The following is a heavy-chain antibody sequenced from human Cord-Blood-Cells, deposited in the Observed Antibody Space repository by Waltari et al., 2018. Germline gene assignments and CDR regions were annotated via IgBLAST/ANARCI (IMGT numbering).Heavy chain of an antibody. J-gene: IGHJ4*02. CDR3: ARVAGYSSGWYRGYFDY. CDR1: GDSVSSNSAA. V-gene: IGHV6-1*01. D-gene: IGHD6-19*01. CDR2: TYYRSKWYN. Sequence: QVQLQQSGPGLVKPSQTLSLTCAISGDSVSSNSAAWNWIRQSQSSGLEWLGRTYYRSKWYNDYAVSVKSRITINPDTSKNQFSLQLNSVTPEDTAVYYCARVAGYSSGWYRGYFDYWGQGTLVTVSS.